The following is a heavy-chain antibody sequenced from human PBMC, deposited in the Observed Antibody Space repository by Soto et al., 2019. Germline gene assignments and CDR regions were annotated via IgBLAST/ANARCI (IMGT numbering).Heavy chain of an antibody. J-gene: IGHJ4*02. CDR3: AGGRHVDPEEEYYFDY. V-gene: IGHV5-51*01. CDR2: IYPGDSDT. Sequence: PGETLKISCKGSGYSFTSYWIGWVRQMPGKGLEWMGIIYPGDSDTRYSPSFQGQVTISADKSISTAYLQWSSLKASDTAMYYCAGGRHVDPEEEYYFDYWGQGTLVTVSS. D-gene: IGHD2-15*01. CDR1: GYSFTSYW.